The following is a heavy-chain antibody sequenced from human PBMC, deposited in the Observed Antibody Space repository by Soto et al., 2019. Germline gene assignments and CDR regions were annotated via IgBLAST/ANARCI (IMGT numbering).Heavy chain of an antibody. V-gene: IGHV2-5*02. CDR1: GFSLSTSGVG. D-gene: IGHD5-12*01. Sequence: QITLKESGPTLVKPTQTLTLTCTFSGFSLSTSGVGVGWIRQPPGKALEWLALIYWDDDKRYSPSLKSRLTNTKDTSKNQVVLTMTNMDPVDTATYYCAHSVATIDSNWFDPWGQGTLVTVSS. CDR2: IYWDDDK. J-gene: IGHJ5*02. CDR3: AHSVATIDSNWFDP.